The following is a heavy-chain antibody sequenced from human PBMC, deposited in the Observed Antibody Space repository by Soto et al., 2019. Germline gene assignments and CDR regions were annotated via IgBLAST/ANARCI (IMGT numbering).Heavy chain of an antibody. V-gene: IGHV3-21*01. CDR3: ARGRGAAGTDSVQYYGMDV. Sequence: EVQLVESGGGLAKPGGSLRLSCAASGFTFSSYSMNWVRQAPGKGLEWVSSISSRSSYIYYADSVKGRFTISRDNAKNSLYLQMNSLRAEDTAVYYCARGRGAAGTDSVQYYGMDVWGQGTTVTVSS. D-gene: IGHD6-13*01. CDR2: ISSRSSYI. J-gene: IGHJ6*02. CDR1: GFTFSSYS.